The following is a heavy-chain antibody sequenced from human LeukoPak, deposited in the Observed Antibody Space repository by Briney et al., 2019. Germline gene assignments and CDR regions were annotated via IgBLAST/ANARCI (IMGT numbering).Heavy chain of an antibody. CDR3: ARGLEVTHRELGY. V-gene: IGHV3-21*01. CDR1: GFTFSSYS. CDR2: ISSSSSYI. J-gene: IGHJ4*02. Sequence: PGGSLRLSCAASGFTFSSYSMNWVRQAPGKGLEWVSSISSSSSYIYYADSVKGRFTISRDNAKNSLYLQMNSLRAEDTAVYYCARGLEVTHRELGYWGQGTLVTVSS. D-gene: IGHD2-21*02.